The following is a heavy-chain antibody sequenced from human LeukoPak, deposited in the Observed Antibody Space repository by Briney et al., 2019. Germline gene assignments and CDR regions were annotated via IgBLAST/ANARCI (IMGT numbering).Heavy chain of an antibody. CDR2: ISTSGSS. CDR3: ARDSMTTVITPEFDF. V-gene: IGHV4-4*07. Sequence: SETLSLTCTVSGGSISNYYWSWIRQPAGKGLEWIGRISTSGSSNCNPSLKSRVTMSVDTSKNQFSLNLSSVTAADTAVYYCARDSMTTVITPEFDFWGQGTLVTVSS. J-gene: IGHJ4*02. CDR1: GGSISNYY. D-gene: IGHD4-23*01.